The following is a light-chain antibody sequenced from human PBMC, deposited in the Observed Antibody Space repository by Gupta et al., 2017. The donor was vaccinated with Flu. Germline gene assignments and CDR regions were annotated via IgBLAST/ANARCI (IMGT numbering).Light chain of an antibody. CDR2: DTN. J-gene: IGLJ1*01. CDR1: SSNIGSYT. V-gene: IGLV1-44*01. CDR3: AAWDDSLNGAYV. Sequence: QSVVTQPPSVSGTPGQRVIISCSGSSSNIGSYTVDWYQQLPGTAPKLLIYDTNERPSGVPDRLSGSKSGTSAPLAISGLQSEDEADYYCAAWDDSLNGAYVFGTGTKVTVL.